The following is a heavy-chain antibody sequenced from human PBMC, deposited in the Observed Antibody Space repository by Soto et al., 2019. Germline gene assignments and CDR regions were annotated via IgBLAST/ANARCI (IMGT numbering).Heavy chain of an antibody. J-gene: IGHJ4*02. Sequence: GGSLRLSCAASGFTFSSYSMNWVRQAPGKGLEWVSSISSSSSYIYYADSVKGRFTISRDNAKNSLYLQMNSLRAEDTAVYYCARAHLVFGPSQTPGPFDYWGQGTLVTVSS. V-gene: IGHV3-21*01. D-gene: IGHD3-3*01. CDR1: GFTFSSYS. CDR2: ISSSSSYI. CDR3: ARAHLVFGPSQTPGPFDY.